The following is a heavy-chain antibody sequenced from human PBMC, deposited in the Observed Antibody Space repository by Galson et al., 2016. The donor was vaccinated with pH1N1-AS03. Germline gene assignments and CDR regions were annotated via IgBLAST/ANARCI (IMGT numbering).Heavy chain of an antibody. CDR1: GYTFTSHR. J-gene: IGHJ4*02. CDR2: ITPNTGNP. V-gene: IGHV7-4-1*01. CDR3: ARGHMSLSGFWDS. D-gene: IGHD3-9*01. Sequence: SVKVSCKASGYTFTSHRIIWVRQAPGQGLECMGWITPNTGNPTFAPGFTGRFVFSLDTSVSTAYLQIGSLKAEDTAVYYCARGHMSLSGFWDSWGQGTLVTVAS.